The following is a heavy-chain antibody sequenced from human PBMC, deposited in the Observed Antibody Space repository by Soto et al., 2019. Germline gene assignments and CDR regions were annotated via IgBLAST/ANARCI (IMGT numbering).Heavy chain of an antibody. CDR1: GGSVNSGGFS. D-gene: IGHD2-15*01. V-gene: IGHV4-30-2*01. J-gene: IGHJ3*01. Sequence: QLQLQESASGLVRPSQTLSLTCAVSGGSVNSGGFSWNWIRQPPGKGLEWIGYVYQSGSTYYNPSLRSRVSRSLDRSKNQFSLTLNSVTAADTAVYYCARDWGYCSSSSCREPAFDVWGQGTVVTVSS. CDR2: VYQSGST. CDR3: ARDWGYCSSSSCREPAFDV.